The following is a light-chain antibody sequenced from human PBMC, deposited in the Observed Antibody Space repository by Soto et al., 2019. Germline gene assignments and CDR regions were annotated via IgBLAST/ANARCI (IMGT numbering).Light chain of an antibody. CDR1: QRVTSNY. V-gene: IGKV3-20*01. CDR2: GAS. Sequence: EIVLAQSPGTLSLSPVERGTLXCRASQRVTSNYLAWYQQKPGQAPSRLIYGASSRATDISDRFSGSGSGTDFTLTISRLEPDDFAVYYCQQYGGSRETFGQGTKVDIK. CDR3: QQYGGSRET. J-gene: IGKJ1*01.